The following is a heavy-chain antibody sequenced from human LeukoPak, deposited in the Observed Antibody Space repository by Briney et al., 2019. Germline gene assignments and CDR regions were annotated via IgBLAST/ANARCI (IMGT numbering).Heavy chain of an antibody. J-gene: IGHJ4*02. CDR2: IIPIFGTA. V-gene: IGHV1-69*05. D-gene: IGHD6-13*01. CDR3: ASMTAAAGPGLYFDY. Sequence: GASVKVSCKASGYAFTTSDINWVRQATGQGLEWMGGIIPIFGTANYAQKFQGRVTITTDESTSTAYMELSSLRSEDTAVYYCASMTAAAGPGLYFDYWGQGTLVTVSS. CDR1: GYAFTTSD.